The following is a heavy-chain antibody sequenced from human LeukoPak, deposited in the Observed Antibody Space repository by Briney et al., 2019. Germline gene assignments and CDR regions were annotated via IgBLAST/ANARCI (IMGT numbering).Heavy chain of an antibody. V-gene: IGHV1-2*02. CDR3: VRDRPHNWFDP. Sequence: GASVKVSCKASGNTFTGYYIHWVRQAPGQGLEWLGLIKPNNGDTNYAQKFQGRVTMTRDTSITTAYMELNRLKSDDTAVCYCVRDRPHNWFDPWGQGTLVTVSS. CDR2: IKPNNGDT. CDR1: GNTFTGYY. J-gene: IGHJ5*02.